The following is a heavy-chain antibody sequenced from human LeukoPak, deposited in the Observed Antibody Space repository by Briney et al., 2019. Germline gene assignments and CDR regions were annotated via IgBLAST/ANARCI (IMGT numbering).Heavy chain of an antibody. Sequence: PGGSLRLSCGASGFTFSNSAMYWVRQAPGKGLEFVSVISTNGDRTYYADSVKGRFTIPRDNSKNTLYLQMGGLRADDMAVYYCARGVAISSSGWYDTFDYWGQGALVTISS. CDR1: GFTFSNSA. V-gene: IGHV3-64*02. CDR2: ISTNGDRT. CDR3: ARGVAISSSGWYDTFDY. D-gene: IGHD6-19*01. J-gene: IGHJ4*02.